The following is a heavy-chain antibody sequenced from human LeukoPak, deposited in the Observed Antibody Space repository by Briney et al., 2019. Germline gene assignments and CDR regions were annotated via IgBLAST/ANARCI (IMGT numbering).Heavy chain of an antibody. V-gene: IGHV4-34*01. J-gene: IGHJ4*02. CDR3: ASDRDEYYFDY. CDR1: GGSFSGYY. Sequence: SETLSLTCAVYGGSFSGYYWSWIRQPPGKGLEWIGEINHSGSTNYNPSLKSRVTMSVDTSKNQFSLKLSSVTAADTAVYYCASDRDEYYFDYWDQGTLVTVSS. CDR2: INHSGST.